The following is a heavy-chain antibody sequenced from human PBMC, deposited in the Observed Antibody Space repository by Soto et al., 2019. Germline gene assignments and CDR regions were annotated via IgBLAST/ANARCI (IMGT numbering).Heavy chain of an antibody. CDR2: INHSGST. CDR3: ARVPRRRDYSYYYYMDV. Sequence: SETLSLTCAVYGGSFSGYYWSWIRQPPGKGLEWIGEINHSGSTNYNPSLKSRVTISVDTSKNQFSLKLSSVTAADTAVYYCARVPRRRDYSYYYYMDVWGQGTTVPVSS. V-gene: IGHV4-34*01. J-gene: IGHJ6*03. CDR1: GGSFSGYY.